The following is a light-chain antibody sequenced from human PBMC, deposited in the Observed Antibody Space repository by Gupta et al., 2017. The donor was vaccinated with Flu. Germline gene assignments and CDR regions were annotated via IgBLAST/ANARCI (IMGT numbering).Light chain of an antibody. CDR2: EVS. V-gene: IGLV2-14*01. CDR1: SSDVGGYNY. Sequence: QSALTQPASVSGSPGQSITISCTGTSSDVGGYNYVSWYQQHPGKAPKLMIYEVSNRPSRVSNRFSGSKSGNTASLTISGLQAEDEADYYCSSYTSSSTLAVFGTGTKVTVL. CDR3: SSYTSSSTLAV. J-gene: IGLJ1*01.